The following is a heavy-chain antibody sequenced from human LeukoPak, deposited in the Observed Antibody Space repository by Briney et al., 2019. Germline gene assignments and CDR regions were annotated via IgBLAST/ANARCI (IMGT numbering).Heavy chain of an antibody. CDR1: GFTFSSYS. Sequence: AGGSLRLSCAASGFTFSSYSMSWVRQAPGKGLEWVSAIYSGETTEYADSVKGRFTISRDSSKNTLYLQMNSLRTEDTAVYYCATLSGGKRADGYWGQGTPVTVSS. D-gene: IGHD2-15*01. V-gene: IGHV3-53*01. CDR3: ATLSGGKRADGY. J-gene: IGHJ4*02. CDR2: IYSGETT.